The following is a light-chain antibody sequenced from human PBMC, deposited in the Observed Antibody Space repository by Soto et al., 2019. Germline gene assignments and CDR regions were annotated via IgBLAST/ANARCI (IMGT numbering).Light chain of an antibody. V-gene: IGKV2-30*01. CDR1: KSLVYSDGNTH. J-gene: IGKJ1*01. CDR2: RVS. Sequence: DVVLTQSPLSLPVNFGQPASISCRSSKSLVYSDGNTHLSWFHQRPGQSPRRLIYRVSSRDSGAPDRFSGSGSGTDFTLEISRVEAEDVGIYFCTEGTHCPRTFGQGTKVEVK. CDR3: TEGTHCPRT.